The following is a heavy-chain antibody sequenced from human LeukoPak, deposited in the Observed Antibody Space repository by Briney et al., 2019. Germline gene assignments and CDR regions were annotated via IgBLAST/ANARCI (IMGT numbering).Heavy chain of an antibody. CDR3: ARAYYDSSGLGFDY. V-gene: IGHV1-2*06. D-gene: IGHD3-22*01. CDR1: GYTFTDYY. J-gene: IGHJ4*02. Sequence: ASVKVSCKASGYTFTDYYIHWVRQAPGQGLEWVGRINPNSGGTNYAQKFQGRVTMTRDTSISTAYMELSRLRSDDTAVYYCARAYYDSSGLGFDYWGQGTLVTVSS. CDR2: INPNSGGT.